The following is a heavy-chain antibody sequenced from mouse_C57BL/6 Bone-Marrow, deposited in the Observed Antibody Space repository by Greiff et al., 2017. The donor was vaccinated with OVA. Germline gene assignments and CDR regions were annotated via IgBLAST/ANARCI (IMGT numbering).Heavy chain of an antibody. CDR3: AREAYGSSDFDY. CDR2: INPSTGGT. V-gene: IGHV1-42*01. J-gene: IGHJ2*01. Sequence: EVQLQESGPELVKPGASVKISCKASGYSFTGYYMNWVKQSPEKSLEWIGEINPSTGGTTYNQKFKAKATLTVDKSSSTAYMQLKSLTSEDSAVYYCAREAYGSSDFDYWGQGTTLTVSS. D-gene: IGHD1-1*01. CDR1: GYSFTGYY.